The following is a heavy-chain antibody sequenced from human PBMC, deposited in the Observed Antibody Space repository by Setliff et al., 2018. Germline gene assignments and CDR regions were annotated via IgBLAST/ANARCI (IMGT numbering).Heavy chain of an antibody. CDR1: GGSISSHY. V-gene: IGHV4-4*07. D-gene: IGHD2-15*01. J-gene: IGHJ4*02. Sequence: SETLSLTCTVSGGSISSHYWTWIRQPAGKGLEWIGRLYTSGDTNYNPSLKSRVSMSLDTSKNQFSPKLSSVTAADTAVYYCARDRVVVLAGRRGFYFDYWGQGTLVTVSS. CDR3: ARDRVVVLAGRRGFYFDY. CDR2: LYTSGDT.